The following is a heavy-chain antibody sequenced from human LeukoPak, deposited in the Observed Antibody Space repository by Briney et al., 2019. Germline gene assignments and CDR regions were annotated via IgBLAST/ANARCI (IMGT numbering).Heavy chain of an antibody. J-gene: IGHJ5*02. V-gene: IGHV4-59*08. CDR3: ASYYDYVWGSYRHQNWFDP. CDR1: GGSISSYY. CDR2: IYYSGST. D-gene: IGHD3-16*02. Sequence: SETLSLTCTVSGGSISSYYWSWIRQPPGKGLEWIGYIYYSGSTNYNPSLKSRVTISVDTAKNQFSLKLSSVTAADTAVYYCASYYDYVWGSYRHQNWFDPWGQGTLVTVSS.